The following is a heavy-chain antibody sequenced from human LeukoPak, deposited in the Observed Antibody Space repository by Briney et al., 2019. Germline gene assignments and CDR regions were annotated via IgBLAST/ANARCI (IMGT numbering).Heavy chain of an antibody. CDR1: GFTFSSYA. CDR3: AKGDSGMVRRYYFDY. CDR2: ISGSGGDT. Sequence: GGSLRLSCAASGFTFSSYAMSWVRQAPGKGLEWVSLISGSGGDTYYADSVKGRLTISRDISKNTLYLQMNSLSAEDTAVYYYAKGDSGMVRRYYFDYWGQGTLVTVSS. J-gene: IGHJ4*02. V-gene: IGHV3-23*01. D-gene: IGHD5-18*01.